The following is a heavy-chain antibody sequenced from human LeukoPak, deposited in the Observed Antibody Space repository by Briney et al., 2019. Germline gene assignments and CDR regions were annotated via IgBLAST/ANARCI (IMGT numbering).Heavy chain of an antibody. V-gene: IGHV1-18*01. J-gene: IGHJ4*02. CDR1: GYTFTSYG. CDR3: ARDYRASGYYQYGY. D-gene: IGHD3-22*01. CDR2: ISAYNGNT. Sequence: VASVKVSCKASGYTFTSYGISWVRQAPGQGLEWMGWISAYNGNTNYAQKLQGRVTTTTDTSTSTAYMELRSLRSDDTAVYYCARDYRASGYYQYGYWGQGTLVTVSS.